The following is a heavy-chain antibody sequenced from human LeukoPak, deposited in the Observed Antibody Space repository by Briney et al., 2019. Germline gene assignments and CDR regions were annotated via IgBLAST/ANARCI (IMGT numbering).Heavy chain of an antibody. J-gene: IGHJ5*02. V-gene: IGHV1-58*01. Sequence: SVKVSFKCSGFTFTSSAVQWVRQARGQRLEWIGWIVVGSGNTNYAQKFQERVTITRHMSTSTAYMELSSLRSEDTAVYYCAAVDRYSSSWYELFDPWGQGTLVTVSS. CDR2: IVVGSGNT. D-gene: IGHD6-13*01. CDR1: GFTFTSSA. CDR3: AAVDRYSSSWYELFDP.